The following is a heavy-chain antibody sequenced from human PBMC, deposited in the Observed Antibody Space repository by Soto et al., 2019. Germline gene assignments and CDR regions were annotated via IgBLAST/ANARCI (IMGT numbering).Heavy chain of an antibody. V-gene: IGHV4-59*01. CDR3: ARVGYSNSSRGFDY. CDR1: GVSISSYY. Sequence: SEILALTCTVSGVSISSYYWTWIRQPPGKGLEWIGYIYYSGSTNYNPSLKSRVTISVDTSKNQFSLKLSSVTAADTAVYYCARVGYSNSSRGFDYWGQGTLVTVSS. CDR2: IYYSGST. J-gene: IGHJ4*02. D-gene: IGHD6-6*01.